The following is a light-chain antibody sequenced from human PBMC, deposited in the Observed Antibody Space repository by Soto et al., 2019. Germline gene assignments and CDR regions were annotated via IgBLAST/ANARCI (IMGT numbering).Light chain of an antibody. CDR1: HSVSSND. CDR2: DVY. J-gene: IGKJ1*01. V-gene: IGKV3-20*01. Sequence: EIVLTQSPGTLSLSPGDRATLSCRSSHSVSSNDLAWYQQKPGQDPRLLIYDVYSRATGIPDRFSGSGSGTDLTLPISRLEPVDFAVYYCQQYGISTTFGQGPKVEIK. CDR3: QQYGISTT.